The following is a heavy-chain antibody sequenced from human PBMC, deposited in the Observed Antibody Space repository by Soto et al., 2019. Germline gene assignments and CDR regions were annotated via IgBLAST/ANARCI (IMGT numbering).Heavy chain of an antibody. CDR3: ARDGGSYYYYYGMDV. D-gene: IGHD3-16*01. J-gene: IGHJ6*02. CDR2: ISSSSSYI. CDR1: GFTFSSYS. V-gene: IGHV3-21*01. Sequence: GGSLRLSCAASGFTFSSYSMNWVRQAPGKGLEWVSSISSSSSYIYYADSVKGRFTISRDNAKNSLYLQMNSLRAEDTAVYYCARDGGSYYYYYGMDVWGQGTTVTVSS.